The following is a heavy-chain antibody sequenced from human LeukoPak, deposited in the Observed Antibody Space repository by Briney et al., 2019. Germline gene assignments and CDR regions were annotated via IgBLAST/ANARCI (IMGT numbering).Heavy chain of an antibody. CDR2: ISSSSSYI. D-gene: IGHD3-3*01. Sequence: PGGSLRLSCAASGFSFSTYTMNWVRQAPGKGLEWVSSISSSSSYIYYADSVKGRFTISRDNAKNSLYLQMNSLRAEDTAVYYCARARSDGAFDIWGQGTMVTVSS. V-gene: IGHV3-21*01. CDR3: ARARSDGAFDI. CDR1: GFSFSTYT. J-gene: IGHJ3*02.